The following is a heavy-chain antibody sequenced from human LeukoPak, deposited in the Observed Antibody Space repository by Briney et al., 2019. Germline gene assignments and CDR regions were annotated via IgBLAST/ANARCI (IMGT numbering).Heavy chain of an antibody. D-gene: IGHD3-3*01. V-gene: IGHV3-21*01. CDR2: ISSSSYI. J-gene: IGHJ4*02. CDR3: AYLSGYYFDY. CDR1: GFTFSSYA. Sequence: GGSLRLSCAASGFTFSSYAMNWVRQAPGKGLEWVSSISSSSYIYYADSVKGRFTISRDNAKNSLYLQMNSLRAEDTAVYYCAYLSGYYFDYWGQGTLVTVSS.